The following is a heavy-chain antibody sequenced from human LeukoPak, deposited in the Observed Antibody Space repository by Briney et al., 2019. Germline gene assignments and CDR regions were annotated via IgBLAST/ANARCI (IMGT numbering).Heavy chain of an antibody. V-gene: IGHV1-18*01. CDR2: FNPYNGNT. CDR3: ARGYYGSGSYLRREFDY. CDR1: GYTLTSYG. D-gene: IGHD3-10*01. J-gene: IGHJ4*02. Sequence: EASVKVSCKASGYTLTSYGISWVRQAPGQGLEWMGWFNPYNGNTNYAQKFQGRVTMTTDTSTSTAYMELRSLRSDDTAVFYCARGYYGSGSYLRREFDYWGQGTLVTVSS.